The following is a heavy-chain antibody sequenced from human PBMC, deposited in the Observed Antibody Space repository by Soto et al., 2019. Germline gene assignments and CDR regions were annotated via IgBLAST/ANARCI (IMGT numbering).Heavy chain of an antibody. CDR3: ARRNYDILTGYSLLVDGMDV. CDR1: GGSISSSSYY. Sequence: SETLDLTCTVSGGSISSSSYYWGWIRQPPGKGLEWIGSIYYSGSTYYNPSLKSRVTISVDTCKNQFSLKLSSVTAADTAVYDYARRNYDILTGYSLLVDGMDVWGQGTPVTVSS. V-gene: IGHV4-39*01. D-gene: IGHD3-9*01. CDR2: IYYSGST. J-gene: IGHJ6*02.